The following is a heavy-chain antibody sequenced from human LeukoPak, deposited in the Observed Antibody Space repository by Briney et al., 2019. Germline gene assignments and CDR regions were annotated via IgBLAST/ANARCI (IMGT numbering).Heavy chain of an antibody. CDR1: GYSFTNFD. CDR3: ARGPQWRGDYYYMDV. CDR2: MNPNSGNK. Sequence: GASVKVSCKASGYSFTNFDINWVRQATGQGLEWMGWMNPNSGNKGHAQKFQGRVTMTMNTSITTAYMELSSLRSEDTAVYYCARGPQWRGDYYYMDVWGRGTTVTVSS. D-gene: IGHD6-19*01. J-gene: IGHJ6*03. V-gene: IGHV1-8*01.